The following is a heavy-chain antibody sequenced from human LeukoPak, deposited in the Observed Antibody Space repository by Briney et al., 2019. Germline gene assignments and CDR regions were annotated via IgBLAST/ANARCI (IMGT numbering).Heavy chain of an antibody. Sequence: GGSLRLSGAASGFRVNTYWMSWVRQAPGKGLEWVANIKQDGNEKYYADSVKGRFTISRDNGKNSLDLQMNSLRADDTAVYYCARDTLGEGEDANYAVYYFDYWGQGTVVTVSS. V-gene: IGHV3-7*01. CDR1: GFRVNTYW. J-gene: IGHJ4*02. CDR2: IKQDGNEK. D-gene: IGHD4/OR15-4a*01. CDR3: ARDTLGEGEDANYAVYYFDY.